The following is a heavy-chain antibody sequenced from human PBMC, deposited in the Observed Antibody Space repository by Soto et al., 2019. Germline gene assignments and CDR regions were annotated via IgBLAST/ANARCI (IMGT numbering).Heavy chain of an antibody. V-gene: IGHV1-18*04. D-gene: IGHD3-3*01. CDR2: ISAYNGNT. Sequence: QVQLVQSGAEVKKPGASVKVSCKASGYTFTSYGISWVRQAPGQGLEWMGWISAYNGNTNYAQKLQGRVTMTTDTSRSTAYMELRSLRSDDTAVYYCARGLGVTIFGVVFKGVLDYWGQGTLVTVSS. CDR3: ARGLGVTIFGVVFKGVLDY. J-gene: IGHJ4*02. CDR1: GYTFTSYG.